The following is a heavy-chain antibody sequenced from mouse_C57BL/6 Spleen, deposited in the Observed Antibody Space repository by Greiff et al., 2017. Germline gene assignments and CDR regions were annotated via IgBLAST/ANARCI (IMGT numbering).Heavy chain of an antibody. V-gene: IGHV1-64*01. CDR2: IHPNSGST. J-gene: IGHJ2*01. CDR3: ARDAGYDRDYFDY. D-gene: IGHD2-2*01. CDR1: GYTFTSYW. Sequence: QVQLQQPGAELVKPGASVKLSCKASGYTFTSYWMHWVKQRPGQGLEWIGMIHPNSGSTNYNEKFKSKATLTVDKSSSTAYMQLSSLTSEDSAVYYCARDAGYDRDYFDYWGQGTTLTVSS.